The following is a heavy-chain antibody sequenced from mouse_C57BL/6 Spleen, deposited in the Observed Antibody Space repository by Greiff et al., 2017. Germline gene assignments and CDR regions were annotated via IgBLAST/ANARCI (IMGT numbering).Heavy chain of an antibody. CDR2: IDPENGDT. V-gene: IGHV14-4*01. Sequence: EVQLQQSGAELVRPGASVKLSCTASGFNIKDDYMHWVKQRPEQGLEWIGWIDPENGDTEYASKFQGKATITADTSSNTAYLQLSSLTSEDTAVYYCTTPLTARFAYRGQGTLVTVSA. J-gene: IGHJ3*01. CDR3: TTPLTARFAY. CDR1: GFNIKDDY. D-gene: IGHD1-2*01.